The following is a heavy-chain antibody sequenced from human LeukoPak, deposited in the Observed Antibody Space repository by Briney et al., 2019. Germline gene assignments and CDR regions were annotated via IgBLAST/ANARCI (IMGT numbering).Heavy chain of an antibody. CDR3: YGIHLGDSFDI. Sequence: GGSLRLSCAASGFIVSRNYMGWVRQAPGKGLEWVSALSSKYETYYADSVKGRFTISRDNSENTLYLQMNALRAEDTALYYCYGIHLGDSFDIWGRGTMVIVFS. J-gene: IGHJ3*02. V-gene: IGHV3-53*01. D-gene: IGHD3-16*01. CDR2: LSSKYET. CDR1: GFIVSRNY.